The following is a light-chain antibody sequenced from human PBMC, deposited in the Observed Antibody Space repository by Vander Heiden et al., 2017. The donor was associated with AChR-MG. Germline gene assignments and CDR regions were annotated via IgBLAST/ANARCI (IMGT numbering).Light chain of an antibody. CDR1: QNINNY. V-gene: IGKV1-39*01. Sequence: DIQMTQFPSPLSASVGDRVTITCRASQNINNYLNWYQQKPGKAPKLLIYAASSFLSGVPSRFSGSGSETDFTLTISRLQPEDSATYYCQQSNSIPPTFGQGTKVKI. J-gene: IGKJ1*01. CDR3: QQSNSIPPT. CDR2: AAS.